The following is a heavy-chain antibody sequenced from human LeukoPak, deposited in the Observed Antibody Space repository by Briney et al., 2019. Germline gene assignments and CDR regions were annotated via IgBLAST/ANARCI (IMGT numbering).Heavy chain of an antibody. V-gene: IGHV4-34*01. J-gene: IGHJ4*02. CDR3: AIGNQLDY. CDR1: GGSFSGYY. Sequence: SETLSLTCAVYGGSFSGYYWSWIRQPPGKGLEWIGEINHSGSTNYNLSLKSRVTISVDTSKNQFSLKLSSVTAADTAVYYCAIGNQLDYWGQGTLVTVSS. D-gene: IGHD1-14*01. CDR2: INHSGST.